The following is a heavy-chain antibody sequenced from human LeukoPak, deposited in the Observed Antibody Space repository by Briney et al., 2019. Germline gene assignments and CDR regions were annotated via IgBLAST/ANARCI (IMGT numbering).Heavy chain of an antibody. D-gene: IGHD5-24*01. Sequence: GGSLRLSCTASGFTFGDYAMSWFRQAPGKGLEWVGFIRSKAYGGTTEYAASAKGRFTISRDNAKNTLYLQMNSLRAEDTAVYYCAKDDRWLQFCCWGQGTLVTVSA. J-gene: IGHJ4*02. CDR2: IRSKAYGGTT. CDR1: GFTFGDYA. CDR3: AKDDRWLQFCC. V-gene: IGHV3-49*03.